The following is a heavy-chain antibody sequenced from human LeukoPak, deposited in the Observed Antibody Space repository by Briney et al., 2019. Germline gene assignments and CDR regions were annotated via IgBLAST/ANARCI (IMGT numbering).Heavy chain of an antibody. CDR1: GYTFTSYD. D-gene: IGHD6-13*01. CDR3: ARASSQKSFSYHSSSWYRTFGY. J-gene: IGHJ4*02. Sequence: ASVKVSCKASGYTFTSYDINWVRQATGQGLEWMGWMNPNSGNTGYAQKFQGRVTMTRNTSISTAYMELSSLRSEDTAVYYCARASSQKSFSYHSSSWYRTFGYWGQGTLVTVSS. V-gene: IGHV1-8*01. CDR2: MNPNSGNT.